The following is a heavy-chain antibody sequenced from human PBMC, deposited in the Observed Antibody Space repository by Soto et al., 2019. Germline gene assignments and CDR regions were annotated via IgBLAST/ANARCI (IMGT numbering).Heavy chain of an antibody. CDR1: GFTFSNYG. CDR2: ITSSGSTT. D-gene: IGHD3-16*01. J-gene: IGHJ5*02. Sequence: EVDLLESGGGLVQPGGSLRLSCAASGFTFSNYGMAWVRQAPGMGLEWVAGITSSGSTTNYADSVKGRFTISRDNSRYILYLGMSNLRTEDTALYHGAQDLRFVINSWCQATLVTVSS. V-gene: IGHV3-23*01. CDR3: AQDLRFVINS.